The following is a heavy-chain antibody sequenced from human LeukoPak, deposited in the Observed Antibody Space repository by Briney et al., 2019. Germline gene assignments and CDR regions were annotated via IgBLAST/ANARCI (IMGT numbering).Heavy chain of an antibody. J-gene: IGHJ5*02. V-gene: IGHV1-8*01. D-gene: IGHD2-2*01. CDR3: ARGYCSSTSCSFDP. CDR1: GYTFSIYD. Sequence: ASVKVSCKASGYTFSIYDINWVRQATGQGLEWMGWMNPNSGNTGYAQKFQGRVTMTRNTPTSTAYMELSSLRSEDTAVYYCARGYCSSTSCSFDPWGQGTLVTLSS. CDR2: MNPNSGNT.